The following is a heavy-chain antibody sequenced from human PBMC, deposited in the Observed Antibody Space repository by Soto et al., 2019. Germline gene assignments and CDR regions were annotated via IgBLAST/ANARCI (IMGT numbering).Heavy chain of an antibody. D-gene: IGHD3-10*01. CDR2: INAAIGNT. V-gene: IGHV1-3*01. CDR3: GRRNVYGSGSYSFDY. CDR1: GYTFTNYA. J-gene: IGHJ4*02. Sequence: QVQLVQSGAEVKKPGASVKVSCKASGYTFTNYAMHWVRQAPGQRLEWMGWINAAIGNTKYSQKFQGSVTITRDTSANTAYMELSSLRSEDTAVYYCGRRNVYGSGSYSFDYWGQGTLVTVSS.